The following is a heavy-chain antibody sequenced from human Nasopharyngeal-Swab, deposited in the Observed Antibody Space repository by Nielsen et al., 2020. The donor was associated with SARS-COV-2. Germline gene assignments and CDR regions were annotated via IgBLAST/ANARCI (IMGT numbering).Heavy chain of an antibody. CDR3: ARGANWFDP. Sequence: GESLKISCTVSGFTFSSYGMHWVRQAPGKGLEWVAVIWYDGSNKYYADSVKGRFTISRDNSKNTLYLQMNSLRAEDTAVYYCARGANWFDPWGQGTLVTVSS. J-gene: IGHJ5*02. CDR2: IWYDGSNK. V-gene: IGHV3-33*01. CDR1: GFTFSSYG.